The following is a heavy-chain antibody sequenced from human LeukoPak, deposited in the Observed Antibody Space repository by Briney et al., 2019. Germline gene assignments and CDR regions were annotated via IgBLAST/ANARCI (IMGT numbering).Heavy chain of an antibody. CDR2: ISGSGGST. V-gene: IGHV3-23*01. CDR1: GFTFSSYS. J-gene: IGHJ4*02. Sequence: PGGSLRLSCAASGFTFSSYSMNWVRQAPGKGLEWVSAISGSGGSTYYADSVKGRFTISRDNSKNTLYLQMNSLRAEDTAVYYCAKNSIAVAANPPDYWGQGTLVTVSS. CDR3: AKNSIAVAANPPDY. D-gene: IGHD6-19*01.